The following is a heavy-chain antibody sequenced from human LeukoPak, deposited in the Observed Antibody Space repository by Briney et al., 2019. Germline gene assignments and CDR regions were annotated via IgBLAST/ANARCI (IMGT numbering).Heavy chain of an antibody. CDR1: GYSFTSHW. V-gene: IGHV5-51*01. Sequence: PGESLKISCKGSGYSFTSHWIAWVRQMPGKGLEWMGIIYPDDSETKYSPSFQGQVTISADKSISTAYLQWGSLKDSDTAMYYCARRRFNAKRWGPLNYWGQGALVTVSS. CDR3: ARRRFNAKRWGPLNY. CDR2: IYPDDSET. J-gene: IGHJ4*02. D-gene: IGHD3-16*01.